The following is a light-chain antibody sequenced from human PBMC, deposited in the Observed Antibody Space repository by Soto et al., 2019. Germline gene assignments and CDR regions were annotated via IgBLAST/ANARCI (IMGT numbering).Light chain of an antibody. CDR1: SSDVGSYNL. CDR3: CSYADSSTFEV. J-gene: IGLJ3*02. Sequence: QSVLTQPASVSGSPGQSITISCTGTSSDVGSYNLVSWYQQHPGKAPKLMIYEVSKRPSGVSNRFSGSKSGNTASLTISGLQAEDEADYYCCSYADSSTFEVFGGGTKLTVL. CDR2: EVS. V-gene: IGLV2-23*02.